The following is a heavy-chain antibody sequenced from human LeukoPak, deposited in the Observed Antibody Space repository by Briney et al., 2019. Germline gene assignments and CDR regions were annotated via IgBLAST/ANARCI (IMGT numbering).Heavy chain of an antibody. CDR3: ARGRQQLVRQYYYYYYMDV. CDR1: GGSFSGHY. CDR2: INHSGST. Sequence: PSETLSLTCAVYGGSFSGHYWSWIRQPPGKGLEWIGEINHSGSTNYNPSLKSRVTISVDTSKNQFSLKLSSVTAADTAVYYRARGRQQLVRQYYYYYYMDVWGKGTTVTVSS. D-gene: IGHD6-13*01. J-gene: IGHJ6*03. V-gene: IGHV4-34*01.